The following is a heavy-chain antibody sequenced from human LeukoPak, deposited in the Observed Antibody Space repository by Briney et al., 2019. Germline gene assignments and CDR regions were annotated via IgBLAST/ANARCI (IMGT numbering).Heavy chain of an antibody. V-gene: IGHV3-7*01. CDR1: GLTFSSYW. CDR2: LNQDGSEK. J-gene: IGHJ6*03. Sequence: PGGSLRLXCAASGLTFSSYWMSWVRQTPGKGLEWVANLNQDGSEKHYVDSAKGRFTISRDNAKNSLYLQMNSLRGEDTAVYYCAKLTRGYYYYMDVWGKGTTVTVSS. CDR3: AKLTRGYYYYMDV. D-gene: IGHD1-14*01.